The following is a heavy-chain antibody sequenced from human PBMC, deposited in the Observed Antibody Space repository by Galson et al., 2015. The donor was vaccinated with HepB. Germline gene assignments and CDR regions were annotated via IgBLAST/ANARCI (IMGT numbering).Heavy chain of an antibody. V-gene: IGHV3-30-3*01. CDR1: GFTFSSYA. CDR2: ISYDGSNK. Sequence: SLRLSCAASGFTFSSYAMHWVRQAPGKGLEWVAVISYDGSNKYYADSVKGRFIISRDNSKNTLYLHMNSLRAEDTAVYYCASGEKKYNYAVGGVDYWGQGTLVTVSS. CDR3: ASGEKKYNYAVGGVDY. D-gene: IGHD5-18*01. J-gene: IGHJ4*02.